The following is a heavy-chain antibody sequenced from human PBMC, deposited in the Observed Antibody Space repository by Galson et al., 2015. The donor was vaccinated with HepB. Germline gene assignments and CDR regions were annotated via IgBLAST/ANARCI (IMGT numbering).Heavy chain of an antibody. V-gene: IGHV3-23*01. Sequence: LRLSCAASGFTFFNCAMGWVRRAPGQGLEWVSTISDSGGRTYHADSVRGRFTISRDNSKNTLYLQMNNLRAEDTAVYYCAKDRTGTVNDYWGQGTLVTVSS. CDR2: ISDSGGRT. D-gene: IGHD1-7*01. J-gene: IGHJ4*02. CDR3: AKDRTGTVNDY. CDR1: GFTFFNCA.